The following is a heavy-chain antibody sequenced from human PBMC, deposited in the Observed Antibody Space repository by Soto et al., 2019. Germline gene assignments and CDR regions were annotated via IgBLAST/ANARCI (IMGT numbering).Heavy chain of an antibody. V-gene: IGHV4-61*01. CDR1: GGSVSSGSYY. CDR3: ARGGDVVATINFDY. D-gene: IGHD5-12*01. CDR2: IYYSGST. J-gene: IGHJ4*02. Sequence: SDTLSLTCTVSGGSVSSGSYYWSWIRQPPGKGLEWIGYIYYSGSTNYNPSLKSRVTISVDTSKNQFSLKLSSVTAADTAVYYCARGGDVVATINFDYWGQGTLVTVSS.